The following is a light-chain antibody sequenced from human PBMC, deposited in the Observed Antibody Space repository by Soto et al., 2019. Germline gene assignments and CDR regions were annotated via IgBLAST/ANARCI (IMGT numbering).Light chain of an antibody. CDR2: DAY. J-gene: IGKJ4*01. V-gene: IGKV1-5*01. CDR1: QSISSW. CDR3: QQYSSYSPLT. Sequence: DIQMTQSPSTLSASVGDRVTITCRASQSISSWLAWYQQKPGKAPKLLIYDAYSLESGTPSRFSGRRSGTEFTLSIASVHPEDFATYYCQQYSSYSPLTFGGGTK.